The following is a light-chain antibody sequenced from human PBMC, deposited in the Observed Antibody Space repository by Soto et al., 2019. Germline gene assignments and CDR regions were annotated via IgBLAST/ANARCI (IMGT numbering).Light chain of an antibody. J-gene: IGLJ2*01. V-gene: IGLV3-21*01. Sequence: SYELTQPPSVSVAPGETARISCGGNNVGSRSVHWYQQKPGQAPFLVIYYDSDRPSGIPERFSGSNSGNTATLIISRVEAGDEADYCQVWEATGDQVVFGGGTKLTVL. CDR2: YDS. CDR1: NVGSRS. CDR3: QVWEATGDQVV.